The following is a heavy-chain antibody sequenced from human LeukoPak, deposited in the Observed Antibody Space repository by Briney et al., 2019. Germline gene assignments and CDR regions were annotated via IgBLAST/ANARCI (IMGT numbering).Heavy chain of an antibody. Sequence: GGSLRLSCAAYGFTFRNYEMNWARQAPGKGLEWVSYISSSGSTVYYPDSVKGRFSISRDNAKNSLSLQMNSLRAEDTAVYFCAAKEGTQSDFDYWGQGTLVTVSS. CDR1: GFTFRNYE. CDR3: AAKEGTQSDFDY. CDR2: ISSSGSTV. J-gene: IGHJ4*02. D-gene: IGHD1-14*01. V-gene: IGHV3-48*03.